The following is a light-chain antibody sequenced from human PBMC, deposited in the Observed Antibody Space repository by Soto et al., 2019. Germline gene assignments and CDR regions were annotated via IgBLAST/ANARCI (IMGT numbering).Light chain of an antibody. CDR3: QQYTNTNNPWM. J-gene: IGKJ1*01. V-gene: IGKV1-5*01. CDR2: DAS. Sequence: DIQMTQSPSSLSATVGDRVTITCRASQTIGKYLNWYQQQPGKAPKLLVYDASTLQSGVASRFSGSGSGTEFTLIISGLQPDDSATYYCQQYTNTNNPWMFGQGTKVDIK. CDR1: QTIGKY.